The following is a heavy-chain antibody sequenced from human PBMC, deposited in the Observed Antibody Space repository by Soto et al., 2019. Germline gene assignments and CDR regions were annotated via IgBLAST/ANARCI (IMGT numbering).Heavy chain of an antibody. D-gene: IGHD1-26*01. V-gene: IGHV4-59*01. Sequence: PQETLSHPSTVSAGSLSRYYWSWIRQPPGKGLEWIGYIYYSGSTNYNPSLKSRVTLSVDTSKNQFSLKLSSVTAADTAVYYCSIFSVSYPEYYSDFCGQGTLVSVFS. J-gene: IGHJ4*02. CDR1: AGSLSRYY. CDR3: SIFSVSYPEYYSDF. CDR2: IYYSGST.